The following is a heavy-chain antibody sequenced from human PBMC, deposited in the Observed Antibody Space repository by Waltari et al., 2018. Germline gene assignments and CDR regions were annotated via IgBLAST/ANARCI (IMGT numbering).Heavy chain of an antibody. CDR2: IKEDGSER. D-gene: IGHD2-21*01. Sequence: EVRLVESGGGLVQPGGSLRLSCAASGFTFSSSWMSWVRQAPGKGLEWGASIKEDGSERYYVDSAKGRSTISRDNAKTSLFLQMNSLRVEGTAVYYCARGPYWGQGTTVTVSS. CDR3: ARGPY. CDR1: GFTFSSSW. J-gene: IGHJ6*02. V-gene: IGHV3-7*04.